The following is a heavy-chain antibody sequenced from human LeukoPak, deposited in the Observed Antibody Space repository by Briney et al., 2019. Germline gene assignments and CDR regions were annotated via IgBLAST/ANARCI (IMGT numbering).Heavy chain of an antibody. V-gene: IGHV3-7*01. CDR3: AKDHGDSVIVGPSYAFDI. CDR1: GFTFSSYW. CDR2: IKQDGSEK. D-gene: IGHD4-17*01. Sequence: GGSLRLSCAASGFTFSSYWMSWVRQAPGKGLEWVANIKQDGSEKYYVDSVKGRFTISRDNAKNTLYLQMNSLRAEDTAVYYCAKDHGDSVIVGPSYAFDIWGQGTMVTVSS. J-gene: IGHJ3*02.